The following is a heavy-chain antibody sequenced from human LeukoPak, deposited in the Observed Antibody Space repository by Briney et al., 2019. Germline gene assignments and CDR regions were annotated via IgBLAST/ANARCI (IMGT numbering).Heavy chain of an antibody. CDR3: ARGQSRTVVTEPYYFDH. V-gene: IGHV1-8*03. D-gene: IGHD4-23*01. CDR1: AYTFTGYY. J-gene: IGHJ4*02. Sequence: ASVKVSCKASAYTFTGYYIHWVRQAPGQGLEWMGWMNPNSGNTGYAQKFQGRVTITRNTSISTAYMELSSLTSEDTAVYYCARGQSRTVVTEPYYFDHWGQGTLVTVSS. CDR2: MNPNSGNT.